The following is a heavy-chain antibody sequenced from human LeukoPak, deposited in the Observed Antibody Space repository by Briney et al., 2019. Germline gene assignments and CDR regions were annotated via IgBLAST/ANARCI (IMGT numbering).Heavy chain of an antibody. Sequence: GGSLRLSCAASGFTFSSYAMHWVRQASGKGLEWVAVISYDGSNKYYADSVKGRFTISRDNSKNTLYLQMNSLRAEDTAVYYCAELGITMIGGVWGKGTTVTISS. CDR2: ISYDGSNK. CDR1: GFTFSSYA. CDR3: AELGITMIGGV. V-gene: IGHV3-30*04. J-gene: IGHJ6*04. D-gene: IGHD3-10*02.